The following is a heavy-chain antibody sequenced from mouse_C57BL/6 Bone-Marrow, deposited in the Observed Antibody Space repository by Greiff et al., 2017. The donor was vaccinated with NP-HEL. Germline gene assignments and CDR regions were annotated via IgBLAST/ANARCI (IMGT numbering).Heavy chain of an antibody. J-gene: IGHJ3*01. Sequence: QVQLQQSGAELVRPGTSVKVSCKASGYAFTNYLIEWVKQRPGQGLEWIGVINPGSGGTNYNEKCKGKATLTADKSSSTAYMQLSSLTSEDSAVYFCARETYYYGSSYGFAYWGQGTLVTVSA. CDR3: ARETYYYGSSYGFAY. CDR2: INPGSGGT. CDR1: GYAFTNYL. V-gene: IGHV1-54*01. D-gene: IGHD1-1*01.